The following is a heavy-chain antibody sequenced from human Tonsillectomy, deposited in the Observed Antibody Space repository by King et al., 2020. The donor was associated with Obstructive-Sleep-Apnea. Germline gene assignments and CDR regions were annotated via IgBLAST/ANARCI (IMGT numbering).Heavy chain of an antibody. J-gene: IGHJ4*02. CDR2: IFSNYEK. D-gene: IGHD3-22*01. V-gene: IGHV2-26*01. CDR3: ARLRYYYDSSGYYSYYFDY. Sequence: VTLKESGPVLVKPTETLTLTCTVSDFSLSNARVGVSWIRQPPGKALEWLAHIFSNYEKSYSTSLKGRLTISKDTSKSQVVLTMTNLDPVDTATYYCARLRYYYDSSGYYSYYFDYWGQGTLVTVSS. CDR1: DFSLSNARVG.